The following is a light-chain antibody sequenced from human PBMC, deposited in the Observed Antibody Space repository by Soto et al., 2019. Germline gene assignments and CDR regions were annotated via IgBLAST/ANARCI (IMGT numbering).Light chain of an antibody. J-gene: IGLJ2*01. V-gene: IGLV2-14*03. CDR2: DVS. CDR3: ASYPRTKTHVV. CDR1: SSYLGYYNS. Sequence: QSALTQPASVSGSPGQSITISCTGTSSYLGYYNSVSWYQRHPGKVPKLIIYDVSSRPSGVSNRFSGSESGNTASLTISGLQAEDEADYYCASYPRTKTHVVFGGGTKLTVL.